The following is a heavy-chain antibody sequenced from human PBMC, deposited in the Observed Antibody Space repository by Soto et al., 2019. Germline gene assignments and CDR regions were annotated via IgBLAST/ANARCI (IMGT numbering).Heavy chain of an antibody. D-gene: IGHD3-3*01. V-gene: IGHV1-8*01. CDR2: MNPNSGNT. CDR3: ALPRYYDFWSGYSSYYYYGMDV. CDR1: GYTFTSYD. Sequence: ASVKVSCKASGYTFTSYDINWVRQATGQGLEWMGWMNPNSGNTGYAQKFQGRVTMTRNTSISTAYMELSSLRSEDTAVYYCALPRYYDFWSGYSSYYYYGMDVWGKGTTVTVSS. J-gene: IGHJ6*04.